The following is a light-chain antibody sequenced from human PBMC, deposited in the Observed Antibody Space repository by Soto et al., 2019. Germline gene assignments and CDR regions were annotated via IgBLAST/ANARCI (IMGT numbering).Light chain of an antibody. J-gene: IGKJ1*01. V-gene: IGKV3-20*01. CDR3: QQYGSSPGT. CDR2: ASS. Sequence: SLLMHTPGTLSLSPGERATLSCSVSQSVRDSYFACYQQKPGQPPSLLIYASSTRATGVPDRFSGSGSGTDFALTISRVQPEDFAIYFCQQYGSSPGTFGQGTKVDI. CDR1: QSVRDSY.